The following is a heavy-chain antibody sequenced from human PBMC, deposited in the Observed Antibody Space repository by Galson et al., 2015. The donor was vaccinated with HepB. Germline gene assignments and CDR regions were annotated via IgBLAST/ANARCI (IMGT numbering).Heavy chain of an antibody. CDR3: ARTSAYCGGDCYSSPRNAFDI. D-gene: IGHD2-21*02. CDR1: GGTFSSYA. Sequence: SVKVSCKASGGTFSSYAISWMRQAPGQGLEWMGGIIPIFGTANYAQKFQGRVTITADESTSTAYMELSSLRSEDTAVYYCARTSAYCGGDCYSSPRNAFDIWGQGTMVTVSS. CDR2: IIPIFGTA. V-gene: IGHV1-69*13. J-gene: IGHJ3*02.